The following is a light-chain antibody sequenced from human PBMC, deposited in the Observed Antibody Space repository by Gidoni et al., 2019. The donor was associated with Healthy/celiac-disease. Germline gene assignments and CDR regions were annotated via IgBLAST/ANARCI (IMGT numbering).Light chain of an antibody. V-gene: IGKV1-39*01. CDR3: QQSYSTLT. CDR2: AAS. J-gene: IGKJ4*01. Sequence: IQMTQSPSSLSASVGDRVTITCRASQSISSYLNWYQQKPGKAPKLLIYAASSLQSGVPSRFSGSGSGTDFTLTISSLQPEDFATYYCQQSYSTLTFXGXTKVXIK. CDR1: QSISSY.